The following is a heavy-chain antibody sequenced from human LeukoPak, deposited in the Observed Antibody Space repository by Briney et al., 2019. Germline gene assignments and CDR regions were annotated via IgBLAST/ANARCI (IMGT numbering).Heavy chain of an antibody. V-gene: IGHV5-51*01. CDR3: ARPASTPPAYFDY. CDR2: IYPGDSDT. D-gene: IGHD5/OR15-5a*01. CDR1: GYSFTSYW. Sequence: GESLKISCKGSGYSFTSYWIGWVRQMPGKGLEWMGVIYPGDSDTRYSPSFQGQVTISADKSISTAYLQWSSLKASDTAMYYCARPASTPPAYFDYWGQGTLVTVSS. J-gene: IGHJ4*02.